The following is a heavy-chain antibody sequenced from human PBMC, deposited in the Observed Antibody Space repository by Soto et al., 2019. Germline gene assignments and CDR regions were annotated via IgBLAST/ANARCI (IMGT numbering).Heavy chain of an antibody. J-gene: IGHJ4*02. Sequence: VSLRLSCAASGFTFSSYAMNWVRQAPGKGLEWVSFISGSGGNTYYADSVKGRFTISRDNSKDTLYLQMNSLRADDTAVYFCAKDRGFFYGSVTSAVAFDYWGQGTLVTVSS. CDR2: ISGSGGNT. D-gene: IGHD3-10*01. V-gene: IGHV3-23*01. CDR1: GFTFSSYA. CDR3: AKDRGFFYGSVTSAVAFDY.